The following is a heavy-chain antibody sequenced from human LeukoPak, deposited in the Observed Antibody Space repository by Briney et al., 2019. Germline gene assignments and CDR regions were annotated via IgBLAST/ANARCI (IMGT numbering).Heavy chain of an antibody. V-gene: IGHV4-59*12. CDR2: IYHSGST. D-gene: IGHD2-2*03. J-gene: IGHJ6*03. Sequence: SETLSLTCTVSGGSISSYYWSWIRQPPGKGLEWIGYIYHSGSTYYNPSLKSRVTISVDRSKNQFSLKLSSVTAADTAVYYCARDSMAIVVVPAAQIDYYYYYYIDVWGKGTTVTVSS. CDR1: GGSISSYY. CDR3: ARDSMAIVVVPAAQIDYYYYYYIDV.